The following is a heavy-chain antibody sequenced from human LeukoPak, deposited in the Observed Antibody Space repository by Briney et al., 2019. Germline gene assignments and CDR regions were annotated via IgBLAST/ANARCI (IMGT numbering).Heavy chain of an antibody. Sequence: PGRSLRLPCAASGFTFSSYGMHWVRQAPGKGLEWVAVIWYDGSNKYYADSVKGRFTISRDNSKNTLYLQMNSLRAEDTAVCYCAREAYYYGSGSYYYFDYWGQGTLVTVSS. CDR2: IWYDGSNK. V-gene: IGHV3-33*01. CDR3: AREAYYYGSGSYYYFDY. CDR1: GFTFSSYG. D-gene: IGHD3-10*01. J-gene: IGHJ4*02.